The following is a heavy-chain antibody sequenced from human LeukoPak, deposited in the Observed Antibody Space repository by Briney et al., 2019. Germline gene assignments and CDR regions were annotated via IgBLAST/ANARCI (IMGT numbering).Heavy chain of an antibody. V-gene: IGHV7-4-1*02. CDR1: GFTFTSYA. D-gene: IGHD6-19*01. CDR2: INTNTGNP. CDR3: AKHSSGWTNDAFDI. J-gene: IGHJ3*02. Sequence: GGSLRLSCAASGFTFTSYAMNWVRQAPGQGLEWMGRINTNTGNPTYAQGFTGRFVFSLDTSVSTAYLQISSLKAEDTAVYYCAKHSSGWTNDAFDIWGQGTMVTVSS.